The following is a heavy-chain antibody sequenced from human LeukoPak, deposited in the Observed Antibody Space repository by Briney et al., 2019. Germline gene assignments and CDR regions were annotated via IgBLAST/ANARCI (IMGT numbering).Heavy chain of an antibody. Sequence: SETLSLTCAVSGGSISSSNWWSWVRQPPGKGLEWIGEIYHGGSTNYNPSLKSRVTISVDTSKNQFSLSLSSVTAADTAVYYCARMSVDHTFDFWGQGTKVTVSS. D-gene: IGHD6-19*01. V-gene: IGHV4-4*02. CDR2: IYHGGST. CDR3: ARMSVDHTFDF. J-gene: IGHJ3*01. CDR1: GGSISSSNW.